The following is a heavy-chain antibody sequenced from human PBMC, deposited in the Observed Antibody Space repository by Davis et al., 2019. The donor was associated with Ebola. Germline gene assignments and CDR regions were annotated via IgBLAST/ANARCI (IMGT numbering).Heavy chain of an antibody. J-gene: IGHJ4*02. Sequence: MPSETLSLTCAVYGGSFSGYYWSWIRQPPGKGLEWIGEINHSGSTNYNPSLKSRVTISIDTSKNQFSLKLSSVTAADTAVYYCARAVAVGSYYNYWGQGTLVTVSS. CDR3: ARAVAVGSYYNY. CDR2: INHSGST. D-gene: IGHD1-26*01. CDR1: GGSFSGYY. V-gene: IGHV4-34*01.